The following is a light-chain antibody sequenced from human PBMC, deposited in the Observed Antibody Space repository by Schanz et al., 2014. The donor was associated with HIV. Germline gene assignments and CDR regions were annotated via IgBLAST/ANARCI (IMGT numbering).Light chain of an antibody. Sequence: DIQMTQSPSSLSASVGDSVTITCRASEDINKFLAWFQQKPGKAPKVLIYATSTLQPGVPSRFSGGGSGTDFALTINSLQPDDSATYFCQRYDSVPWTFGQGTKVEIK. V-gene: IGKV1-27*01. CDR1: EDINKF. CDR2: ATS. J-gene: IGKJ1*01. CDR3: QRYDSVPWT.